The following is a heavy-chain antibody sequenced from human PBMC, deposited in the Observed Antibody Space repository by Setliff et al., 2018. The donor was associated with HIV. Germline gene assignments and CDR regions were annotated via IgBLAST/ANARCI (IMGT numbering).Heavy chain of an antibody. D-gene: IGHD1-26*01. J-gene: IGHJ3*01. CDR3: ARILVGGTRAFDV. CDR2: NDNDGSST. CDR1: GFTFSNYW. Sequence: GGSLSLSCVASGFTFSNYWMHWVRQAPGKGLVWVSRNDNDGSSTDYADSVKGRFTISRDSAKNTLYLQMNSPRAEDTAVYYCARILVGGTRAFDVWGQGTMVTVSS. V-gene: IGHV3-74*01.